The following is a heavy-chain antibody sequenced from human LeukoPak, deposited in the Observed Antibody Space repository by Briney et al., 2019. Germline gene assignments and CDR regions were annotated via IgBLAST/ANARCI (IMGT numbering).Heavy chain of an antibody. CDR3: ARVGSAPYYFDY. CDR1: GFTFSSYG. D-gene: IGHD1-26*01. Sequence: GGSLRLSCAASGFTFSSYGMHWVRQAPGKGLERVANIKQDGSEKYYVDSVKGRFTISRDNAKNSLYLQMNSLRAEDTAVYYCARVGSAPYYFDYWGQGTLVTVSS. V-gene: IGHV3-7*01. CDR2: IKQDGSEK. J-gene: IGHJ4*02.